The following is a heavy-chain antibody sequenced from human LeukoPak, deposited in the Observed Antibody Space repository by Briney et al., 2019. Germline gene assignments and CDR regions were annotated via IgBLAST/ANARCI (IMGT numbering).Heavy chain of an antibody. V-gene: IGHV3-48*04. CDR1: GFTFVSHA. CDR2: ISHGGTTT. CDR3: ARANSSWYPFDY. D-gene: IGHD6-13*01. J-gene: IGHJ4*02. Sequence: GGSLRLSCAASGFTFVSHAMNWVRQAPGKGLEWISFISHGGTTTYYADSVKGRFAASRDNAKNSLYLQMNSLRAEDTAVYYCARANSSWYPFDYWGQGTLVTVSS.